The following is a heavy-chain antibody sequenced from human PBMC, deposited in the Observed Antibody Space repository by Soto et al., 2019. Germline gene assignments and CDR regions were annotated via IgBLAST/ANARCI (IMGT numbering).Heavy chain of an antibody. CDR3: ARDRRSWLHDAFDI. CDR1: SGSISSSNW. J-gene: IGHJ3*02. V-gene: IGHV4-4*02. D-gene: IGHD6-13*01. CDR2: IYRSGST. Sequence: SETLSLTCAVSSGSISSSNWWSWVRQPPGKGLEWIGEIYRSGSTNYNPSLKSRVTISVDKSKNQFSLKLSSVTAADTAVYYCARDRRSWLHDAFDIWGQGTMVTLSS.